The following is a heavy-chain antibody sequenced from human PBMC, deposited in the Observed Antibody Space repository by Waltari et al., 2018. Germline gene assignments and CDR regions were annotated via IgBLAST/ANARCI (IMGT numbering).Heavy chain of an antibody. CDR1: GYTFTGYY. CDR3: ARDKAYSSGWYRMVGFDY. J-gene: IGHJ4*02. CDR2: INPNRGGT. D-gene: IGHD6-19*01. V-gene: IGHV1-2*06. Sequence: QVQLVQSGAEVKKPGASVKVSCKASGYTFTGYYMHWVRQAPGQGLEWMGRINPNRGGTNYAQKVQGRGTMTRDTSISTAYMELSRLRSDDTAVYYCARDKAYSSGWYRMVGFDYWGQGTLVIVSS.